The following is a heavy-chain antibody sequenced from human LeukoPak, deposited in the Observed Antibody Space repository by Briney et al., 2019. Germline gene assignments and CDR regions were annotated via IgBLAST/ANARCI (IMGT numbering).Heavy chain of an antibody. D-gene: IGHD3-22*01. CDR1: GGTFSSYA. CDR2: IIPIFGTA. V-gene: IGHV1-69*06. CDR3: AREGTGYYDSSGYYSDAFDI. Sequence: GASVKVSCKASGGTFSSYAISWVRQAPGQGLEWMGGIIPIFGTANYAQKFQGRVTITADKSTSTAYMELSSLRSEDTAVYYCAREGTGYYDSSGYYSDAFDIWGQGTMVTVSS. J-gene: IGHJ3*02.